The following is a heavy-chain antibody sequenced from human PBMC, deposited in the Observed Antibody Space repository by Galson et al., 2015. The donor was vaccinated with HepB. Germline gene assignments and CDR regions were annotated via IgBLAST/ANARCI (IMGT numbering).Heavy chain of an antibody. Sequence: SLRLSCAASGFTFSSYWMSWVRQAPGKGLEWVANIKQDGSEKYYVDSVKGRFTISRNNAKNSLYLQMNSLRAEDTAVYYCARRGIGVWGDYGLFDYWGQGTLVTVSS. V-gene: IGHV3-7*03. D-gene: IGHD4-17*01. CDR2: IKQDGSEK. CDR1: GFTFSSYW. J-gene: IGHJ4*02. CDR3: ARRGIGVWGDYGLFDY.